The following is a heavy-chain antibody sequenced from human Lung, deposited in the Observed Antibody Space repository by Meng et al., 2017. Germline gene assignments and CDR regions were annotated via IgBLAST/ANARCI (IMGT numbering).Heavy chain of an antibody. V-gene: IGHV4-34*01. CDR3: ARGPTTMAHDFDY. Sequence: VQVQQWGVGRFEPSETLALTWVVSGGSFSAYYWSWIRQPPGKGLEWIGEIKHSGSTNYNPSLESRATISVDTPQNNLSLKLSSVTAADSAVYYCARGPTTMAHDFDYWGQGTLVPSPQ. D-gene: IGHD4-11*01. CDR1: GGSFSAYY. CDR2: IKHSGST. J-gene: IGHJ4*02.